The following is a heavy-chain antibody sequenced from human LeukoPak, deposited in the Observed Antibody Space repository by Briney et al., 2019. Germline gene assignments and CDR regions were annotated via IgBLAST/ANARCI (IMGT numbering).Heavy chain of an antibody. Sequence: GRSLRLSCAASGFTFSSYAMHWVRQAPGKGLEWVAVISYDGSNKYYADSVKGRFTISRDNSKNTLYLQMNSLRAEDTAVYYCARGVAVAGGVWNLRYYFDYWGQGTLVTVSS. CDR1: GFTFSSYA. D-gene: IGHD6-19*01. J-gene: IGHJ4*02. CDR2: ISYDGSNK. CDR3: ARGVAVAGGVWNLRYYFDY. V-gene: IGHV3-30-3*01.